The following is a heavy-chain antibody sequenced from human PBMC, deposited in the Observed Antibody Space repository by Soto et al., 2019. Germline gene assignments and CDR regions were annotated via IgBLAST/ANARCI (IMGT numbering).Heavy chain of an antibody. CDR3: ARPTGYSSDWYYFDL. CDR1: GYTFIDYY. Sequence: ASVKVSCKASGYTFIDYYMHWVRQAPGQGFEWMGRISPKSGGTNYAQKFQGRVTMTWDTSLNTAYMELSSLVSEDTAVYYCARPTGYSSDWYYFDLWGQGTLVTVSS. V-gene: IGHV1-2*02. J-gene: IGHJ4*02. CDR2: ISPKSGGT. D-gene: IGHD6-19*01.